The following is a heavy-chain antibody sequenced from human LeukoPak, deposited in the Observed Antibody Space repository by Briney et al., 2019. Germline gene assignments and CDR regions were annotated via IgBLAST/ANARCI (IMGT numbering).Heavy chain of an antibody. CDR1: GGTFSSYD. Sequence: ASVKVSCKASGGTFSSYDINWVRQATGQGLEWMGWMNPNSGNTGYAQKFQGRVTITRNTSISTAYMELSSLRSEDTAVYYCARSITMVRGVIFAHWFDPWGQGTLVTVSS. CDR2: MNPNSGNT. CDR3: ARSITMVRGVIFAHWFDP. J-gene: IGHJ5*02. D-gene: IGHD3-10*01. V-gene: IGHV1-8*03.